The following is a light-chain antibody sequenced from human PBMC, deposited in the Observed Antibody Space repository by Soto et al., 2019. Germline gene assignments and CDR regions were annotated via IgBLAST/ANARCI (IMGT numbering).Light chain of an antibody. CDR3: SSYTSSSTLV. V-gene: IGLV2-14*01. CDR1: TSDVGGYNY. Sequence: QSVLTQPASVSGSPGQSITISCTGTTSDVGGYNYVSWYQQHPGKAPKIMIYDVSNRPSGVSNRFSGSKSGNTASLTISGLQAEDEDDYYCSSYTSSSTLVFGTGTKLTVL. J-gene: IGLJ1*01. CDR2: DVS.